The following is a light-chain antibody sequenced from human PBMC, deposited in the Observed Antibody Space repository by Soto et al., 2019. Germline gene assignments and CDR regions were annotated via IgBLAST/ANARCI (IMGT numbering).Light chain of an antibody. V-gene: IGKV3-15*01. CDR2: DAS. J-gene: IGKJ4*01. CDR1: QSVSSY. CDR3: QQYYDYPPLI. Sequence: EIVLTQSPATLSLSPGERAALSCRASQSVSSYLAWYQQKPGQAPRLLIYDASTRATGIPARFSGSGSGTEFTLTISSLQSEDFAVYYCQQYYDYPPLIFGGGTKVEIK.